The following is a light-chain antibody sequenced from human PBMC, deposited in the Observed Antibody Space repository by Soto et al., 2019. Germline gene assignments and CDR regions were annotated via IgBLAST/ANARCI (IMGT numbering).Light chain of an antibody. Sequence: SQSPATVSVSQGEGATLSCRASQSVGSNLAWYQQKPGQPPRLLIYGASARATGIPARFSGSGSGTEFILTISSVQSEDFAVYFCQQYANWPPWPFGQGTKVDI. CDR3: QQYANWPPWP. CDR2: GAS. CDR1: QSVGSN. V-gene: IGKV3-15*01. J-gene: IGKJ1*01.